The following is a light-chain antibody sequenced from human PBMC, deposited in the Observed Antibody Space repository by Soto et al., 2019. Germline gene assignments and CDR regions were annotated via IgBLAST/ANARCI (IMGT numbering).Light chain of an antibody. CDR1: QSVSSSY. Sequence: EIVLTQSPGTLSLSPGERATLSCRASQSVSSSYLAWYQQKPGQAPRLLIYGASSRATGIPDRFGGSGSGTDFTLTISRLEPEDFAVYYCQQYGSSLLTFGQGTRLEIK. CDR3: QQYGSSLLT. J-gene: IGKJ5*01. V-gene: IGKV3-20*01. CDR2: GAS.